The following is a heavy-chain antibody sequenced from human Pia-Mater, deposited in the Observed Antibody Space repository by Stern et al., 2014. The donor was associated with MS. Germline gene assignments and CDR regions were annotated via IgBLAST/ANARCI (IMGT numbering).Heavy chain of an antibody. CDR1: GITFSHSV. CDR3: ASERYTYYDDQRPPGGFDP. CDR2: VVVFNGDV. Sequence: VQLVESGPEVKKPGTSVKVSCKASGITFSHSVIQWLRQARGQRPEWIGWVVVFNGDVNYAPRFQERVTITRDMSTSTVYMELRSLKSEDTAIYYCASERYTYYDDQRPPGGFDPWGQGTLFTVSS. J-gene: IGHJ5*02. D-gene: IGHD5-18*01. V-gene: IGHV1-58*02.